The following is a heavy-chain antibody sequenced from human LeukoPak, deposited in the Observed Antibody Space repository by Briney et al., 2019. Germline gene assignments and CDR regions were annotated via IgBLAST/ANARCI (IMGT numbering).Heavy chain of an antibody. V-gene: IGHV3-23*01. D-gene: IGHD4-17*01. CDR2: ISLSGGST. CDR1: GFTFGSYV. CDR3: ARRNYDDHGDPFDY. J-gene: IGHJ4*02. Sequence: GGSLRLSCAASGFTFGSYVMSWVRQAPGKGLEWVSDISLSGGSTYYADSVKGRFTISRDNSKNTLHLQLVNLRAEDTAVYYCARRNYDDHGDPFDYWGQGTLVTVSS.